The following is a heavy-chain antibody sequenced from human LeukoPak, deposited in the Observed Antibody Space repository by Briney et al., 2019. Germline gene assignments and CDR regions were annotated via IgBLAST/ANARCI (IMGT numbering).Heavy chain of an antibody. CDR1: GFTFSSYA. CDR2: ISSSGSTI. V-gene: IGHV3-48*04. Sequence: GGSLRLSCAASGFTFSSYAMSWVRQAPGKGLEWVSYISSSGSTIYYADSVKGRFPISRDNAKNSLYLQMNSLRAEDTAVYYCARDTGYSYPPSDFDYWGQGTLVTVSS. D-gene: IGHD5-18*01. CDR3: ARDTGYSYPPSDFDY. J-gene: IGHJ4*02.